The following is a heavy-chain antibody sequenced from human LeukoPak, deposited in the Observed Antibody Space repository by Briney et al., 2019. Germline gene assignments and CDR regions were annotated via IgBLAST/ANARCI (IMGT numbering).Heavy chain of an antibody. Sequence: PGGSLRLSCAASRFTFSSYSMNWVRQAPGKGLEWVSSISSSGSYIYYADSVKGRFTISRDDAKNSLYLQMNSLRAEDTAVYYCARAQLWFGELFFAFDIWGQGTMVTVSS. CDR2: ISSSGSYI. J-gene: IGHJ3*02. CDR1: RFTFSSYS. CDR3: ARAQLWFGELFFAFDI. V-gene: IGHV3-21*01. D-gene: IGHD3-10*01.